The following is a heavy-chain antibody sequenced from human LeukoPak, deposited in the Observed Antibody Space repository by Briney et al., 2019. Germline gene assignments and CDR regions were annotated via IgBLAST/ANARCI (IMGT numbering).Heavy chain of an antibody. CDR1: GGSFSGYY. CDR3: ARVLHLGELSLYYFDY. Sequence: SETLSLTCAVYGGSFSGYYWSWIRQPPGKGLEWIGEINHSGSTNYNPSLKSRVTISVDTSKNQFYLKLSSVTAADTAVYYCARVLHLGELSLYYFDYWGQGTLVTVSS. J-gene: IGHJ4*02. D-gene: IGHD3-16*02. CDR2: INHSGST. V-gene: IGHV4-34*01.